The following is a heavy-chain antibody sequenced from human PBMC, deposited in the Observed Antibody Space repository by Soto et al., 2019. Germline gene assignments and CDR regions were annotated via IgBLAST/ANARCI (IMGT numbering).Heavy chain of an antibody. CDR3: ARDRPPDS. CDR2: INPSSGDT. CDR1: GYKFTSYY. J-gene: IGHJ5*01. Sequence: QVQLMQSGAEVKKPGASVKVSCKASGYKFTSYYLHWVRHAPGQGLEWMGTINPSSGDTSYAANFQGRVTVTRDTSTSTVYMQLSSLRFEDTAVYYCARDRPPDSWGQGTLVTVSS. V-gene: IGHV1-46*01.